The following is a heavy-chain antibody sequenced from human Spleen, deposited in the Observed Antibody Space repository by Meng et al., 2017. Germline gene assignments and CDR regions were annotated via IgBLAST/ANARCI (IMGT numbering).Heavy chain of an antibody. Sequence: VQLVQSGAEVKKPGASVKVSCKPSGYNFPDYYIHWVRRAPGQGLEWMGRINPKSGATSYAAKFQGRVTMTWDTSINTAYMDLSRLRSDDAAVYYCARGGELDSWGQGTLVTVSS. V-gene: IGHV1-2*06. J-gene: IGHJ4*02. CDR3: ARGGELDS. CDR2: INPKSGAT. CDR1: GYNFPDYY.